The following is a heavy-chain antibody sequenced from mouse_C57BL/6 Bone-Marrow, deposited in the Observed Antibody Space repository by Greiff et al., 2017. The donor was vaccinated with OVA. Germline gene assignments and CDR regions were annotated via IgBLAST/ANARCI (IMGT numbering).Heavy chain of an antibody. CDR2: ISYDGSN. J-gene: IGHJ1*03. V-gene: IGHV3-6*01. Sequence: EVKLMESGPGLVKPSQSLSLTCSVTGYSITSGYYWNWIRQFPGNKLEWMGYISYDGSNNYKPSLKNRITITRDTSKNQFFLKLNSVTTEYTATYYCARDPNPNFYYYGSSSFDVWGTGTTVTVSS. D-gene: IGHD1-1*01. CDR3: ARDPNPNFYYYGSSSFDV. CDR1: GYSITSGYY.